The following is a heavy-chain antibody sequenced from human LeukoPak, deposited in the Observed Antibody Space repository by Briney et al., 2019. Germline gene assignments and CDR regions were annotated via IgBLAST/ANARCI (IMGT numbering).Heavy chain of an antibody. CDR2: IWYDGSKK. J-gene: IGHJ4*02. CDR3: ARLYSSGWYLDY. CDR1: GFTFSSYG. D-gene: IGHD6-19*01. Sequence: HPGGSLRLSCAASGFTFSSYGMDWVRQAPGKGVEGVAVIWYDGSKKYYADSVKGRFTISRDNSKNTLYLQMNSLRAEDTAVYYCARLYSSGWYLDYWGQGTLVTVSS. V-gene: IGHV3-33*01.